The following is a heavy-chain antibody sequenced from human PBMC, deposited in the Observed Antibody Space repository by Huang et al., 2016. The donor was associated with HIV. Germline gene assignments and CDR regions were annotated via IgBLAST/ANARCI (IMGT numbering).Heavy chain of an antibody. D-gene: IGHD2-2*01. CDR1: GFAFSDYG. CDR3: ARVDSAANMMGVDL. V-gene: IGHV3-21*02. CDR2: ISIDGNYI. J-gene: IGHJ4*02. Sequence: EVQLVESGGGLVHPGGSLRLSCAVSGFAFSDYGMTWGRQAQGKGLEWVASISIDGNYIYYSDSVKGRFTISRDNAKNSLSLQINILGAEDTAVYYCARVDSAANMMGVDLWGRGTLVTVFS.